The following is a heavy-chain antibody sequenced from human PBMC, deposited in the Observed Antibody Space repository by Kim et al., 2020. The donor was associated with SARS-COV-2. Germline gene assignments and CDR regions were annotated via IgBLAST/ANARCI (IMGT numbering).Heavy chain of an antibody. CDR1: GFTFSSYG. CDR3: AKGEGGHSSSSEGIDY. V-gene: IGHV3-30*18. D-gene: IGHD6-6*01. J-gene: IGHJ4*01. CDR2: ISYDGSNK. Sequence: GGSLRLSCAASGFTFSSYGMHWVRQAPGKGLEWVAVISYDGSNKYYADSVKGRFTISRDNSKNTLYLQMNSLRAEDTAVYYCAKGEGGHSSSSEGIDYWG.